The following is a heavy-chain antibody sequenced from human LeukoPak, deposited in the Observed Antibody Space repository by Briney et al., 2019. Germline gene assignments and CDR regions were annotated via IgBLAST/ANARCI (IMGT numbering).Heavy chain of an antibody. Sequence: GGSLRLSCAASGFTFSSYAMSWVRQAPGKGLEWVSAISGSGGSTYYADSVKGRFTISRDNSKNTLHLQMNSLRAEDTAVYYCAGGYSYGNWFDPWGQGTLVTVSS. V-gene: IGHV3-23*01. CDR2: ISGSGGST. D-gene: IGHD5-18*01. CDR1: GFTFSSYA. J-gene: IGHJ5*02. CDR3: AGGYSYGNWFDP.